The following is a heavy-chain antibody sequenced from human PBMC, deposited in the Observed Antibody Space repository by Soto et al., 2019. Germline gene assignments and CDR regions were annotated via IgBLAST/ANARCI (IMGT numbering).Heavy chain of an antibody. V-gene: IGHV4-34*01. CDR1: GGSFSGYY. D-gene: IGHD3-9*01. CDR2: VNHSGST. Sequence: PSETLSLTCAVYGGSFSGYYWIWIRRPPGKGLEWIGEVNHSGSTNYNPSLKSRVTISVDTSKNQFSLKLSSVTAADTAVYYCARGWSGLVIIRFDPWGQGTLVTVSS. J-gene: IGHJ5*02. CDR3: ARGWSGLVIIRFDP.